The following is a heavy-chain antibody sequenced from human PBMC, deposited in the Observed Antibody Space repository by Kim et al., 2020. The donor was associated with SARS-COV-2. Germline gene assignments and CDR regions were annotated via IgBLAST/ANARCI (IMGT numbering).Heavy chain of an antibody. CDR1: GFTFSSYW. Sequence: GGSLRLSCAASGFTFSSYWMHWVRQAPGKGLVWVSRINSDGSSTSYADSVKGRFTISRDNAKNTLYLQMNSLRAEDTAVYYCARDRFYDFWSGYYLNWGQGTLVTVSS. D-gene: IGHD3-3*01. J-gene: IGHJ4*02. V-gene: IGHV3-74*01. CDR2: INSDGSST. CDR3: ARDRFYDFWSGYYLN.